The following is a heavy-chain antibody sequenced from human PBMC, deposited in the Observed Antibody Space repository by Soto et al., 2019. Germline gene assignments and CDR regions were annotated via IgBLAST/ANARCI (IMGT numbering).Heavy chain of an antibody. V-gene: IGHV3-23*01. CDR1: GFTISSYV. Sequence: EVQLLESGGGLVQPGGSLRLSCVASGFTISSYVMSWVRQAPGKGLEWVSGISGSGGRTYYADSVKGRFTISRDNSKNTLYLQMNSLRAEDTAVYYCAKDYGMDVWGQGTTVTVSS. J-gene: IGHJ6*02. CDR2: ISGSGGRT. CDR3: AKDYGMDV.